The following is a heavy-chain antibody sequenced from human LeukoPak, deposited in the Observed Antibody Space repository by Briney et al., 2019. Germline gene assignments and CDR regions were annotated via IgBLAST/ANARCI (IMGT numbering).Heavy chain of an antibody. D-gene: IGHD3-16*01. J-gene: IGHJ6*04. CDR3: ARRFGELYPNYHCGMDV. CDR2: IYRTGST. V-gene: IGHV4-4*02. Sequence: SETLSLTCAVSGGSISSSNWCIWVRQPPGKGLEWIGEIYRTGSTNYNPSLKSRVTMSVDKSKNQFSLKMSSVTAADTAVYYCARRFGELYPNYHCGMDVWGKGTTVTVSS. CDR1: GGSISSSNW.